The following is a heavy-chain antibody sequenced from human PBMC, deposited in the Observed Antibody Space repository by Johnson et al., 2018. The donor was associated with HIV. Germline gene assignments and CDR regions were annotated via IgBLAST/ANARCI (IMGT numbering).Heavy chain of an antibody. D-gene: IGHD2/OR15-2a*01. CDR2: ISYDGSNK. J-gene: IGHJ3*02. CDR1: GFTFSSYA. Sequence: QVQLVESGGGVVQPGGSLRLSCAASGFTFSSYAMHWVRQAPGKGLEWVAVISYDGSNKYYADSVKGRFTISRDNAKNSLYLQMNSLRAEDTAVYYCARVFVIADDAFDIWGQGTMVTVSS. V-gene: IGHV3-30*04. CDR3: ARVFVIADDAFDI.